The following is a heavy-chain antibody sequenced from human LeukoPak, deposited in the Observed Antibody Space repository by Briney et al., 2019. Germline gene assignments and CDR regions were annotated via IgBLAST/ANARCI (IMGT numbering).Heavy chain of an antibody. CDR1: GFTVSSNY. J-gene: IGHJ4*02. V-gene: IGHV3-53*05. D-gene: IGHD5-12*01. Sequence: GGSLRLSCAASGFTVSSNYMSWVRQAPGKGLEWVSVIYSGGSTYYADSVKGRFTISRDNSKNTLYLQMNSLRAEDTAVYYCARAEGGYGHYYFDYWGQGTLVTVSS. CDR2: IYSGGST. CDR3: ARAEGGYGHYYFDY.